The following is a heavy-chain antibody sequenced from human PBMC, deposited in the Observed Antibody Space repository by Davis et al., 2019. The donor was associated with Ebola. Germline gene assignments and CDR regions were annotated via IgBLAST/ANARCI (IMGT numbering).Heavy chain of an antibody. CDR1: GGSFSGYY. J-gene: IGHJ5*02. CDR3: ARVVWGSGFDP. Sequence: MPGGSLRLSCAVYGGSFSGYYWSWIRQPPGKGLEWIGEINHSGSTNYNPSLKSRVTISVDTSKNQFSLKLSSVTAADTAVYYCARVVWGSGFDPWGQGTLVTVSS. CDR2: INHSGST. V-gene: IGHV4-34*01. D-gene: IGHD3-16*01.